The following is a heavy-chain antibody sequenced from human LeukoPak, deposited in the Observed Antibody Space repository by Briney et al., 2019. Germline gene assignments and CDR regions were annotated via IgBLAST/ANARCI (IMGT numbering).Heavy chain of an antibody. J-gene: IGHJ6*03. CDR2: IYYSGST. V-gene: IGHV4-39*01. Sequence: SETLSLTCTVSGGSISSSSYYWGWIRQPPGKGLEWIGSIYYSGSTYYNPSLKSRVTISVDTSKNQFSLKLSSVTAADTAVYCCARSVISGSWFGYYYYYMDVWGKGTTVTVSS. CDR3: ARSVISGSWFGYYYYYMDV. CDR1: GGSISSSSYY. D-gene: IGHD3-16*01.